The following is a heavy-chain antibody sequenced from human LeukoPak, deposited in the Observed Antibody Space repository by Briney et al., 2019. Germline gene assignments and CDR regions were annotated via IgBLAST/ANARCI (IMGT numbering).Heavy chain of an antibody. CDR3: ARNDCSSTSCYVGY. V-gene: IGHV4-59*01. J-gene: IGHJ4*02. D-gene: IGHD2-2*01. Sequence: SETLSLTCTVSGGSISSYYWSWIRQPPGKGLEWIGYIYYSGSTNYHPSLKSRVTISVDTSKNQFSLKLSSVTAADTAVYYCARNDCSSTSCYVGYWGQGTLVTVSS. CDR2: IYYSGST. CDR1: GGSISSYY.